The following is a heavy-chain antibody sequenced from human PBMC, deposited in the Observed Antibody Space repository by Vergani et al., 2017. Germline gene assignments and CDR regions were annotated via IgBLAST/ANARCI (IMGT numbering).Heavy chain of an antibody. D-gene: IGHD6-25*01. CDR2: ISGSSSTI. CDR3: VRVGGGSGRGGF. J-gene: IGHJ4*02. CDR1: GFPFSGYS. Sequence: EVQLLESGGDLVQPGGSLRLSCVASGFPFSGYSMNWVRQASDKRLEWLSYISGSSSTIYYADSVKGRFTISRDNAANSLYLQMDSLRVNDTAVYYCVRVGGGSGRGGFWGQGTLVTVSS. V-gene: IGHV3-48*01.